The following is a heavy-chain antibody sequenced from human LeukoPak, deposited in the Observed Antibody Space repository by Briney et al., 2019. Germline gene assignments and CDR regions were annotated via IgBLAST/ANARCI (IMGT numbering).Heavy chain of an antibody. Sequence: GGSLRLSCAASGFTLSSNSMNWVRQAPGKGLQWVSSISSSSSYIYYADSVKGRFTISRDNAKNSLYLQMNSLRAEDTAVFYCARFSGSSDWGRGTLVTVSS. CDR3: ARFSGSSD. J-gene: IGHJ4*02. CDR1: GFTLSSNS. D-gene: IGHD6-6*01. CDR2: ISSSSSYI. V-gene: IGHV3-21*01.